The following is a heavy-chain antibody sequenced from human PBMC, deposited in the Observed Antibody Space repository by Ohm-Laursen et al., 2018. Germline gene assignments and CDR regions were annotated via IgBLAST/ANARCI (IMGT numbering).Heavy chain of an antibody. V-gene: IGHV4-34*01. CDR1: GGSFSGYY. Sequence: GTLSLTCAVYGGSFSGYYWSWIRQPPGKGLEWIGEINHSGSTNYNPSLKSRVTISVDTSKNQFSLELSSVTAADTAVYYCARVIAAAATSYFDYWGQGTLVTVSS. CDR2: INHSGST. CDR3: ARVIAAAATSYFDY. D-gene: IGHD6-13*01. J-gene: IGHJ4*02.